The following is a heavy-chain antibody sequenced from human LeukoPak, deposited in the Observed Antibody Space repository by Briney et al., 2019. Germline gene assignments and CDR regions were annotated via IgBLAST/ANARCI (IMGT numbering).Heavy chain of an antibody. Sequence: GGSLRLSCAASGFTFSSFEMNWVRQAPGKGLEWVSYIRSGGSSRYYADSVKGRFTISRDSAKNSLYLQMNSLRAEDTAVYYCAREGGWTFDYWGQGTLVTVSS. V-gene: IGHV3-48*03. CDR3: AREGGWTFDY. CDR2: IRSGGSSR. J-gene: IGHJ4*02. CDR1: GFTFSSFE. D-gene: IGHD2-15*01.